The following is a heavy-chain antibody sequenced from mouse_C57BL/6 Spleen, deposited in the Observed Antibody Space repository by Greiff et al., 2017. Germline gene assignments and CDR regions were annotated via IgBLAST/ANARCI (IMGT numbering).Heavy chain of an antibody. Sequence: LMESGAELVRPGASVTLSCKASGYTFTDYEMHWVKQTPVHGLEWIGAIDPETGGTAYNQKFKGKAILTADKSSSTAYMELRSLTSEDSAVYYCTRGYYYGSSYGYWGQGTTLTVSS. V-gene: IGHV1-15*01. J-gene: IGHJ2*01. CDR2: IDPETGGT. CDR1: GYTFTDYE. CDR3: TRGYYYGSSYGY. D-gene: IGHD1-1*01.